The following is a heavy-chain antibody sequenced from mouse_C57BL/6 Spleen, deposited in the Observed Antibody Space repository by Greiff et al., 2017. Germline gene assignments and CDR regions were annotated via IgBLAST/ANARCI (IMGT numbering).Heavy chain of an antibody. Sequence: QVQLQQSDAELVKPGASVTISCKVSGYTFTDHTIHWMKQRPEQGLEWIGYIYTRDGSTKSNEKFKGTATLTADKSASTAYMQLNSLTAEDSAVDFCARESNPSGFAYWGQGTLGTVSA. CDR3: ARESNPSGFAY. J-gene: IGHJ3*01. D-gene: IGHD2-5*01. V-gene: IGHV1-78*01. CDR2: IYTRDGST. CDR1: GYTFTDHT.